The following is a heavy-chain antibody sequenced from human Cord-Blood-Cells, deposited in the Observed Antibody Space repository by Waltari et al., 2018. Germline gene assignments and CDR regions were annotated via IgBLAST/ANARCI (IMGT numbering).Heavy chain of an antibody. CDR3: ARDPSSSSFDY. V-gene: IGHV1-3*01. D-gene: IGHD6-6*01. J-gene: IGHJ4*02. Sequence: QVQLVQSGAEVKKPGASVKVSCKASGYTFTSSAMHWVRQAPGHRLEWMGWINAGNGNTKYSQKFQGRVTITRDTSASTAYMELSSLRSEDTAVYYCARDPSSSSFDYWGQGTLVTVSS. CDR1: GYTFTSSA. CDR2: INAGNGNT.